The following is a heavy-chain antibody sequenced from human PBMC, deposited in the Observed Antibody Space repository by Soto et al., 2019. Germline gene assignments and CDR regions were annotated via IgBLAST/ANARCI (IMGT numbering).Heavy chain of an antibody. D-gene: IGHD2-15*01. CDR1: GYDFPMYW. V-gene: IGHV5-51*01. CDR2: IYPDDSES. Sequence: DVQLVQSGAEVKKPGESLKISCKGSGYDFPMYWIGWVRQMPGKGLEWMGVIYPDDSESIYSPSFQGQVTISADKSTTTAHLQWSSLKASDTAMYYCARLERDCTGGSCYSGGVDYWGQGTLLTVSP. CDR3: ARLERDCTGGSCYSGGVDY. J-gene: IGHJ4*02.